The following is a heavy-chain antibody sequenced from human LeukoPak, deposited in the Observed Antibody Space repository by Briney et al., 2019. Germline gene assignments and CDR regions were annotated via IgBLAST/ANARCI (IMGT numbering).Heavy chain of an antibody. D-gene: IGHD2-15*01. CDR3: AREALAMFAATQFDY. CDR1: GFTFSSYS. Sequence: GGSLRLSCAASGFTFSSYSMNWVRQAPGKGLEWVSSISSSSSYIYYADSVKGRFTISRDNAKNSLYLQMNSLRAEDTAVYYCAREALAMFAATQFDYWGQGTLVTVSS. CDR2: ISSSSSYI. V-gene: IGHV3-21*01. J-gene: IGHJ4*02.